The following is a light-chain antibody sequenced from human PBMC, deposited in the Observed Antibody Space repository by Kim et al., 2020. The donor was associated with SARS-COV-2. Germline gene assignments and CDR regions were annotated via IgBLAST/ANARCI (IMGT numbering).Light chain of an antibody. CDR1: RNIGNC. CDR3: QQCDSSPYT. Sequence: SASVGDRVVITCRASRNIGNCLAWFQQKPGKAPNLVMSKASTLESGAPSRFRGSGIGTEFTLTITSLQSDDFGTYYCQQCDSSPYTFGQGTKLEIK. V-gene: IGKV1-5*01. CDR2: KAS. J-gene: IGKJ2*01.